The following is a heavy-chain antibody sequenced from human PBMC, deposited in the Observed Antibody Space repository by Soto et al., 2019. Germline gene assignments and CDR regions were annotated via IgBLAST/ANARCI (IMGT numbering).Heavy chain of an antibody. CDR1: GGTFSSYT. D-gene: IGHD2-2*01. J-gene: IGHJ6*02. Sequence: QVQLVQSGAEVKKPGSSVKVSCKASGGTFSSYTISWVRQAPGQGLEWMGRIIPILGIANYAQKFQGRVTITADNSTSTAYMELSSLRSEDTAVYYCARSEEYCSSTSCYGHYYYGMDVWGQGTTVTVSS. V-gene: IGHV1-69*02. CDR3: ARSEEYCSSTSCYGHYYYGMDV. CDR2: IIPILGIA.